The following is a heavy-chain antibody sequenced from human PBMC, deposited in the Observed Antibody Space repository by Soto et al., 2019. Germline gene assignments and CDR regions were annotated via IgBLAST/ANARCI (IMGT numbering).Heavy chain of an antibody. CDR3: ARLPTYYSDY. CDR1: GHGSTIYL. V-gene: IGHV5-51*01. CDR2: IYPGDSDT. Sequence: KICCKGSGHGSTIYLIGWVREMPGKGLEWMGIIYPGDSDTRYSPSFQGQVTISADKSISTAYLQWSSLKASDTAMYYCARLPTYYSDYWGQGTLVTVSS. J-gene: IGHJ4*02.